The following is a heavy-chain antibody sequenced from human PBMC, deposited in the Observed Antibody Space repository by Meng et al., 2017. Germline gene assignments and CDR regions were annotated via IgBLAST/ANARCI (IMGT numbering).Heavy chain of an antibody. CDR3: ARRHHYGDFDY. CDR2: INPSGGST. D-gene: IGHD4-17*01. V-gene: IGHV1-46*01. Sequence: QVQLVQSGAEVKKPGASVKVSCKATGDTFTSYYMHWVRQAPGQGLEWMGIINPSGGSTSYAQKFQGRVTMTRDTSTSTVYMELSSLRSEDTAVYYCARRHHYGDFDYWGQGTLVTVSS. CDR1: GDTFTSYY. J-gene: IGHJ4*02.